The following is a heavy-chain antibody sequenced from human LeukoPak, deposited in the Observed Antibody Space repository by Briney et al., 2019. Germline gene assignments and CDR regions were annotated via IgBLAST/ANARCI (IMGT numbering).Heavy chain of an antibody. J-gene: IGHJ4*02. Sequence: GGSLRLSCAASGFSFSTYWMSWVRQGPGKGLEWVAALWPDGSDKRYVDSVRDRFTISRDNAKNSLYLQMDSLSAEDTAVYYCARDRGGWGISYFDYWGQGTLVTVSS. CDR3: ARDRGGWGISYFDY. V-gene: IGHV3-7*01. D-gene: IGHD5-24*01. CDR1: GFSFSTYW. CDR2: LWPDGSDK.